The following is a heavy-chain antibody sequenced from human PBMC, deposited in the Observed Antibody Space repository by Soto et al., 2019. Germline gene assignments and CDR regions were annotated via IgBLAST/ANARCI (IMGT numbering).Heavy chain of an antibody. CDR1: GYTFTSYD. V-gene: IGHV1-8*01. CDR3: AIKARDYDFWSGPTRSFYYYGMDV. D-gene: IGHD3-3*01. J-gene: IGHJ6*02. Sequence: ASVKVSCKASGYTFTSYDINRVRQATGQGLEWMGWMNPNSGNTGYAQKFQGRVTMTRNTSISTAYMELSSLRSEDTAVYYCAIKARDYDFWSGPTRSFYYYGMDVWGQGTTVTVSS. CDR2: MNPNSGNT.